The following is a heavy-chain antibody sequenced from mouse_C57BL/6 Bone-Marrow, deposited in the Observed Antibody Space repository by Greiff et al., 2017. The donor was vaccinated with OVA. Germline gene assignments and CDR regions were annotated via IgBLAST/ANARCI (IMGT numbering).Heavy chain of an antibody. CDR3: VRHGYYAMDY. V-gene: IGHV10-1*01. CDR2: IRSKSNNYAT. Sequence: EVQGVESGGGLVQPKGSLKLSCAASGFSFNTYAMNWARQAPGKGLEWVARIRSKSNNYATYYADSVKDRFTISRDDSESMLYLQMNNLKTEDTAMYYCVRHGYYAMDYWGQGTSVTVSS. J-gene: IGHJ4*01. CDR1: GFSFNTYA.